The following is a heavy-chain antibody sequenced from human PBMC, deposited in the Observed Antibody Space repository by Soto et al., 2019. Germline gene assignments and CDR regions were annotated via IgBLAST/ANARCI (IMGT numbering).Heavy chain of an antibody. Sequence: HPGGSLRLSCAASGFTFSIFWMNWVRQAPGKGLEGVANIKQDGSQKYYVDSMKGRFTISRDNAKNSLYLQMNSLRAEDTAVYYCARNLGSDPYYFDYWGQGALVTVSS. CDR3: ARNLGSDPYYFDY. D-gene: IGHD1-26*01. J-gene: IGHJ4*02. CDR1: GFTFSIFW. V-gene: IGHV3-7*01. CDR2: IKQDGSQK.